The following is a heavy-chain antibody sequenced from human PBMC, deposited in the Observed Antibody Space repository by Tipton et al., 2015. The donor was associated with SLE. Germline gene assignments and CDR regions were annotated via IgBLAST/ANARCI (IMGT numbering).Heavy chain of an antibody. Sequence: TLSLTCAVYGGSFSGYYWSWIRQPPGKGLEWIGEINHSGSTNHNPSLKSRVTISVDTSKNQFSLKLSSVTAADTAVYYCARAQRLVRWFDPWGQGTLVTVSS. V-gene: IGHV4-34*01. CDR2: INHSGST. D-gene: IGHD6-13*01. CDR1: GGSFSGYY. J-gene: IGHJ5*02. CDR3: ARAQRLVRWFDP.